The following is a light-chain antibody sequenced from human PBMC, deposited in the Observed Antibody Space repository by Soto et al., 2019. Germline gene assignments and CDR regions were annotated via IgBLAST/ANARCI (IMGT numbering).Light chain of an antibody. V-gene: IGLV2-11*01. CDR3: CSYAGSYTYI. J-gene: IGLJ1*01. CDR1: SSDIGGYDY. CDR2: DVS. Sequence: QSGLSQPRSLSVSPGQSVTISFTGTSSDIGGYDYVSWYQQHPGKAPKLMIYDVSKRPSGVPDRFSGSKSGNTASLTISGLQSEDEADYYCCSYAGSYTYIFETGTKVTVL.